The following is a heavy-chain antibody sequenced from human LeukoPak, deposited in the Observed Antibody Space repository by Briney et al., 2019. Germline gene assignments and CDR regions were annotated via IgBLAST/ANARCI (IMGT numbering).Heavy chain of an antibody. J-gene: IGHJ4*02. D-gene: IGHD3-10*01. CDR2: IRYDGSNK. CDR3: AKPRLRSYYYFDY. Sequence: GGSLRLSCAASGFTVSSNYMSRVRQAPGKGLEWVAFIRYDGSNKYYADSVKGRFTISRDNSKNTLYLQMNSLRAEDTAVYYCAKPRLRSYYYFDYWGQGTLVTVSS. V-gene: IGHV3-30*02. CDR1: GFTVSSNY.